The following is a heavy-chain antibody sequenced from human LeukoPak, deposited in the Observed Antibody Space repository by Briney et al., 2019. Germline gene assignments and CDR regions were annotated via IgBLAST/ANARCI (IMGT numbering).Heavy chain of an antibody. CDR1: GYSISSGYY. J-gene: IGHJ6*03. CDR3: ARDRMVAATSYYYYYYMDV. CDR2: ISHSGST. D-gene: IGHD2-15*01. V-gene: IGHV4-38-2*02. Sequence: PSETLSLTCTVSGYSISSGYYWGWIRQPPGKGLEWIGSISHSGSTYYKPSLKSRVTISVDTSKNQFSLKLSSVTAADTAVYYCARDRMVAATSYYYYYYMDVWGKGTTVTISS.